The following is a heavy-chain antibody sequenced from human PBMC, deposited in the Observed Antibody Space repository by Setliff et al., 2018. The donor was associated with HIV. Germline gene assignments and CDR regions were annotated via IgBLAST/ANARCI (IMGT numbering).Heavy chain of an antibody. CDR3: ARGLFDFYYYFEY. CDR1: GYSFDNYW. D-gene: IGHD3-3*01. V-gene: IGHV5-51*01. J-gene: IGHJ4*02. Sequence: PGESLKISCKGSGYSFDNYWVAWVRQMPGKGLELMGVIYPIDSDTRYSPSFEGQVSISVDKSINTAYLQWNSLKASDTAMYYCARGLFDFYYYFEYWGQGTLVTVSS. CDR2: IYPIDSDT.